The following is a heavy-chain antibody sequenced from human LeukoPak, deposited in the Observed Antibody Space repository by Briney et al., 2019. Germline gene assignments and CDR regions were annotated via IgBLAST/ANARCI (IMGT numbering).Heavy chain of an antibody. CDR3: TSYHYDFWSGYPSYRVFDY. V-gene: IGHV3-15*01. Sequence: GGSLRLSCAASGFTFSNAWMSWVRQAPGKGLEWVGRIKSKTDGGTTDYAAPVKGRFTISRDDSKNTLYLQMNSLKTEDTAVYYCTSYHYDFWSGYPSYRVFDYWGQGTLVTVSS. CDR2: IKSKTDGGTT. D-gene: IGHD3-3*01. CDR1: GFTFSNAW. J-gene: IGHJ4*02.